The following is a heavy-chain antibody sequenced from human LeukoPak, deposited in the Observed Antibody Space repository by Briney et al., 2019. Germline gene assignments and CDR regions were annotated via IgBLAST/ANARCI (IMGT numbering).Heavy chain of an antibody. V-gene: IGHV4-59*08. CDR3: ARLDYGGNSD. Sequence: SETLSLTCTVSGGSISSYYWSWIRQPPGKGLEWIGYIYYSGSTNYNPSLNSRVTISVDTSKNQFSLKLSSVTAADTAVYYCARLDYGGNSDWGQGTLVTVSS. CDR1: GGSISSYY. D-gene: IGHD4-23*01. CDR2: IYYSGST. J-gene: IGHJ4*02.